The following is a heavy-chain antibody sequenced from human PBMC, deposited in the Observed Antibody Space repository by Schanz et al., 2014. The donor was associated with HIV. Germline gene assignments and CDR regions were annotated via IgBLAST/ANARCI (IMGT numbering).Heavy chain of an antibody. CDR1: GFYFGRYA. J-gene: IGHJ6*02. CDR3: AKDVLSDDASGDDLIMEA. D-gene: IGHD2-21*02. CDR2: ISGSGRKR. V-gene: IGHV3-23*04. Sequence: EVQLVESGGGLVQRGGSRRLSCAASGFYFGRYAMTWVRQTPDKGLEWVSVISGSGRKRYYADAVKGRFTISRDNSRDTLYLQMDSLRGDDTAIYYCAKDVLSDDASGDDLIMEAWGQGTTVMVSS.